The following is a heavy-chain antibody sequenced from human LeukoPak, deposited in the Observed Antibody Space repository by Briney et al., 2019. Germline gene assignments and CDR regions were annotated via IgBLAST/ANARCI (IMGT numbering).Heavy chain of an antibody. CDR2: FDPEDGET. V-gene: IGHV1-24*01. CDR3: ATDRLNYYDSSGYYYRYYFDY. CDR1: GYTLTELS. J-gene: IGHJ4*02. D-gene: IGHD3-22*01. Sequence: ASVKVSCKVSGYTLTELSMHWVRQAPGKGLEWMGGFDPEDGETIYAQKFQGRVTMTEDTSTDTAYMELSSLRSEDTAVYYCATDRLNYYDSSGYYYRYYFDYWGQGTLVTVSS.